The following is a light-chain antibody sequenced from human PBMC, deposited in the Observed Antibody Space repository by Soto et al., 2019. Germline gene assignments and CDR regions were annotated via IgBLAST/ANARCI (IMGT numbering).Light chain of an antibody. CDR2: GAS. Sequence: EIVLTQSPGTLSLSPGESATLSCRASQSVTTVYIAWYQQKPGQAPRLLIYGASNRATDIPDRFSGSGSGTDFTLTISRLEPEDFAVYYCQQYGDSPPWTFGQGTKVE. V-gene: IGKV3-20*01. CDR3: QQYGDSPPWT. J-gene: IGKJ1*01. CDR1: QSVTTVY.